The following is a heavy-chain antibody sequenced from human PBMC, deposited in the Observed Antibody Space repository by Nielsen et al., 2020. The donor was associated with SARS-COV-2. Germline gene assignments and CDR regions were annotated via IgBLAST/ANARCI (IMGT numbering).Heavy chain of an antibody. D-gene: IGHD2-2*01. Sequence: GGSLRLSCAASGFTFSNAWMSWVRQAPGKGLEWVGRIKSKTDGGTTDYAAPVKGRFTISRDDSKNTLYLQMNSLKTEDTAVYYCTRHVVVPAAARPYYYYMDVWGKGTTVTVSS. CDR1: GFTFSNAW. CDR3: TRHVVVPAAARPYYYYMDV. J-gene: IGHJ6*03. V-gene: IGHV3-15*01. CDR2: IKSKTDGGTT.